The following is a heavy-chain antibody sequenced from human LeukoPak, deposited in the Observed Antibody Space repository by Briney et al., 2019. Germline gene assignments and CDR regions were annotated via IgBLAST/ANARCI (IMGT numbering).Heavy chain of an antibody. J-gene: IGHJ6*02. D-gene: IGHD4-17*01. CDR1: GSTFTGYY. CDR2: INPNSGGT. Sequence: ASVKVSCKASGSTFTGYYMHWVRQAPGQGLEWMGWINPNSGGTNYAQKFQGRVTMTRDTSISTAYMELSRLRSDDTAVYYCARGDYGDYGMDVWGQGTTVTVSS. CDR3: ARGDYGDYGMDV. V-gene: IGHV1-2*02.